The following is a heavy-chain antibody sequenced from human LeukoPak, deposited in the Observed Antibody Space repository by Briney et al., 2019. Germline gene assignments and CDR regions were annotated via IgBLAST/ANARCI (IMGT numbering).Heavy chain of an antibody. CDR2: IYYSGST. CDR1: GGSISSYY. D-gene: IGHD3-3*01. CDR3: ARDTPVHYDFWSGPRWFDP. V-gene: IGHV4-59*01. Sequence: KPSETLSLTCTVSGGSISSYYWSWIRQPPGKGLEWIGYIYYSGSTNYNPSLKSRVTISVDTSKNQFSLKLSSVTAADTAVYYCARDTPVHYDFWSGPRWFDPWGQGTLVTVSS. J-gene: IGHJ5*02.